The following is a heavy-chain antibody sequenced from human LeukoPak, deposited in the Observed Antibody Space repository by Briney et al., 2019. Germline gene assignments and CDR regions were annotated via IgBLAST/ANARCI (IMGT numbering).Heavy chain of an antibody. V-gene: IGHV1-2*06. CDR3: ARDADSSGYHDAFDI. D-gene: IGHD3-22*01. CDR1: GYTFTSYY. J-gene: IGHJ3*02. Sequence: ASVKVSCKASGYTFTSYYMHRVRQAPGQGLEWMGRINPNSGGTNYAQKFQGRVTMTRDTSISTAYMELSRLRSDDTAVYYCARDADSSGYHDAFDIWGQGTMVTVSS. CDR2: INPNSGGT.